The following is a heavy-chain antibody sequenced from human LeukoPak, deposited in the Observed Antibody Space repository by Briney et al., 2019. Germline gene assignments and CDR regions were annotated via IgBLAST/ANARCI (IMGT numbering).Heavy chain of an antibody. CDR1: GFTFDDYA. D-gene: IGHD3-22*01. V-gene: IGHV3-7*01. CDR3: ARDQGGLIVVVSPDAFDI. Sequence: PGRSLRLSCVASGFTFDDYAMHWVRHAPGKGLEWVANIKQDGSEKYYVDSVKGRFTISRDNAKNSLYLQMNSLRAEDTAVYYCARDQGGLIVVVSPDAFDIWGQGTMVTVSS. CDR2: IKQDGSEK. J-gene: IGHJ3*02.